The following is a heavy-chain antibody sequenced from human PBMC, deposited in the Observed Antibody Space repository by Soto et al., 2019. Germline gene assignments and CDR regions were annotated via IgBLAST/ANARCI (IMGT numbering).Heavy chain of an antibody. V-gene: IGHV5-51*01. CDR3: ATTSTAAAVYYYYSGMDV. J-gene: IGHJ6*02. CDR1: GYSFTSYW. Sequence: GESLKISCKGSGYSFTSYWIGWVRQMPGKGLEWMGIIYPGDSDTRYSPSFQGQVTISADKSISTAYLQWSSLKASDTAMYYCATTSTAAAVYYYYSGMDVWGQGTTVTVSS. CDR2: IYPGDSDT. D-gene: IGHD6-13*01.